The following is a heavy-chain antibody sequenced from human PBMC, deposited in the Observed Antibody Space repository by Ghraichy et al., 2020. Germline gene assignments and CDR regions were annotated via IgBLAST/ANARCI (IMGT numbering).Heavy chain of an antibody. V-gene: IGHV4-39*01. J-gene: IGHJ3*02. Sequence: ETLSLTCTVSGGSISSSSYYWGWIRQPPGKGLEWIGSIYYSGSTYYNPSLKSRVTISVDTSKNQFSLKLSSVTAADTAVYYCARQDAGKRDAFDIWGQGTMVTVSS. CDR1: GGSISSSSYY. CDR3: ARQDAGKRDAFDI. D-gene: IGHD6-13*01. CDR2: IYYSGST.